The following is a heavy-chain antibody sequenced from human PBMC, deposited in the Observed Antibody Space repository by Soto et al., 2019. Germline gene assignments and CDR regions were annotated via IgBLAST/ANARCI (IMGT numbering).Heavy chain of an antibody. CDR3: AREGNGALANILDP. Sequence: PSETLSLTCAVSGDSISGTNWWSWVRQPPGKGLEWIGEIFHSGSINYNPSLKTRVTMSVDKSKNQFSLNLSSVTAADTAVYYCAREGNGALANILDPWGHGILVTVSS. CDR2: IFHSGSI. D-gene: IGHD2-8*01. CDR1: GDSISGTNW. V-gene: IGHV4-4*02. J-gene: IGHJ5*02.